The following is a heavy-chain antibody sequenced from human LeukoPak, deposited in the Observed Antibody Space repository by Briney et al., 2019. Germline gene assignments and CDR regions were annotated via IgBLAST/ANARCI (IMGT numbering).Heavy chain of an antibody. CDR2: ICCGGST. J-gene: IGHJ4*02. V-gene: IGHV4-59*08. CDR1: GASISYNY. Sequence: SETLSLTCTVSGASISYNYWSWIRQPPEMGLEWLGYICCGGSTNYNPSLSSRVTISEDTSKNQFSLSLSSVTAADTAVYYCARHPPGSASGWHSLDFWGQGALVTVSS. CDR3: ARHPPGSASGWHSLDF. D-gene: IGHD6-19*01.